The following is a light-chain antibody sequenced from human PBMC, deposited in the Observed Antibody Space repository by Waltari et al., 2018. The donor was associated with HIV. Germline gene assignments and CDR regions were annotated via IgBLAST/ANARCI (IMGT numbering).Light chain of an antibody. J-gene: IGLJ3*02. Sequence: QSALTQPPSASGSPGQSVTIPCSGTISDVVGYNYVSSYQQYPGKAPKLMSYDATKRPSGVPDRFSGSKSDNTASLTVSGLQAEDEADYYCSAYAGSNNWVFGGGTKLTVL. V-gene: IGLV2-8*01. CDR3: SAYAGSNNWV. CDR2: DAT. CDR1: ISDVVGYNY.